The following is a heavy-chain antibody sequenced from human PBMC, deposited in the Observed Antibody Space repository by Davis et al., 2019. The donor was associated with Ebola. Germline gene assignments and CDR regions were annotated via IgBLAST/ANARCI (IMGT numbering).Heavy chain of an antibody. D-gene: IGHD2-15*01. Sequence: PGGSLRLSCAASGFTFSSYAMSWVRQAPGKGLEWVSAISGSGGSTYYADSVKGRITISRDNSKNTLYLQMNSLRAEDTAVYYCAKAPATEYCSGGSCYYYYYGMDVWGQGTTVTVSS. J-gene: IGHJ6*02. CDR3: AKAPATEYCSGGSCYYYYYGMDV. CDR1: GFTFSSYA. CDR2: ISGSGGST. V-gene: IGHV3-23*01.